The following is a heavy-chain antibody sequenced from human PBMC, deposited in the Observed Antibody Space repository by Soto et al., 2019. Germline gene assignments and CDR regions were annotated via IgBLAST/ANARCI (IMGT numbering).Heavy chain of an antibody. CDR1: GFTFTSSA. D-gene: IGHD6-6*01. J-gene: IGHJ4*02. CDR3: ARMREYSSSSGFDY. Sequence: SVKVSCKASGFTFTSSAVQWVRQARGQRLEWIGWIVVGSGNTNYAQKFQERVTITRDMSTSTAYMELSSLRSEDTAVYYCARMREYSSSSGFDYWGQGTLVTVSS. V-gene: IGHV1-58*01. CDR2: IVVGSGNT.